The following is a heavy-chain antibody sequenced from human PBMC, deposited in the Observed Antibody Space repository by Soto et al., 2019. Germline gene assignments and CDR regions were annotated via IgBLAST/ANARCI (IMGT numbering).Heavy chain of an antibody. CDR2: ISYDGSNK. CDR1: GFTFGSYA. J-gene: IGHJ6*02. CDR3: ATTLLDIVVVPAATAYGMDV. D-gene: IGHD2-2*01. Sequence: GSLRLSCAASGFTFGSYAMHGVRQAPGKGLEWVAVISYDGSNKYYADSVKGRFTISRDNSKNTLYLQMNSLRAEDTAVYYCATTLLDIVVVPAATAYGMDVWGQGTTVTVSS. V-gene: IGHV3-30-3*01.